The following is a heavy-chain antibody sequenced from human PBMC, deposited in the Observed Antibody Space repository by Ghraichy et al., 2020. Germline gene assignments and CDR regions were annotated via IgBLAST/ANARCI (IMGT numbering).Heavy chain of an antibody. CDR1: GGSISSSSYY. Sequence: SETLSLTCTVSGGSISSSSYYWGWIRQPPGKGLEWIGSIYYSGSTYYNPSLKSRVTISVDTSKNQFSLKLSSVTAADTAVYYCARAPRITIFGVAQFDYWGQGTLDTVSS. J-gene: IGHJ4*02. CDR2: IYYSGST. D-gene: IGHD3-3*01. V-gene: IGHV4-39*01. CDR3: ARAPRITIFGVAQFDY.